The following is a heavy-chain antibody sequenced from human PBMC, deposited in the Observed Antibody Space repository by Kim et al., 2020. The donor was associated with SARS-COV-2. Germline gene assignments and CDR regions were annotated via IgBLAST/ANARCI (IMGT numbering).Heavy chain of an antibody. CDR1: GFTFSSYA. CDR3: ATGGLCFGELDYYGMDV. V-gene: IGHV3-23*01. J-gene: IGHJ6*02. CDR2: ISGSGGST. Sequence: GGSLRLSCAASGFTFSSYAMSWVRQAPGKGLEWVSAISGSGGSTYYADSVKGRFTISRDNSKNTLYLQMNSLRAEYTAVYYCATGGLCFGELDYYGMDVWGQGTTVTVSS. D-gene: IGHD3-10*01.